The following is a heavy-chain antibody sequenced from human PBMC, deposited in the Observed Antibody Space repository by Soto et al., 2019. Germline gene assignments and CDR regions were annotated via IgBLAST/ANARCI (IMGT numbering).Heavy chain of an antibody. Sequence: QVQLVQSGAEVKKPGASVKVSCKASGYTFTSYAMHWVRQAPGQRLEWMGWINAGKGNTKYSQKFHGRVTITRDTSARTAYMELSGLRSEDTAVYYCAGGISMGATARRDYWGQETLVTVSS. V-gene: IGHV1-3*01. CDR2: INAGKGNT. J-gene: IGHJ4*02. CDR1: GYTFTSYA. CDR3: AGGISMGATARRDY. D-gene: IGHD1-26*01.